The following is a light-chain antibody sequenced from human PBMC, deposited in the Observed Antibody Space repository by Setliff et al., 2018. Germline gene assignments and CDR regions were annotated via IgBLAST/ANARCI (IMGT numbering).Light chain of an antibody. J-gene: IGLJ2*01. Sequence: QSALAQPASVSGSPGQSITISCTGTSSDVGSYNLVSWYQQHPGKAPKLMIYDVSQRPSGVSDRFSGSKSGNTASLTISGLQAEDEADYYCISYTNSSTYVVFGGGTKVTVL. CDR2: DVS. CDR3: ISYTNSSTYVV. V-gene: IGLV2-14*02. CDR1: SSDVGSYNL.